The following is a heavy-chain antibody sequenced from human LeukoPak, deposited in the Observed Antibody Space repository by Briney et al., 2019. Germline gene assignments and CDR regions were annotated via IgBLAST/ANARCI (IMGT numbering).Heavy chain of an antibody. J-gene: IGHJ6*03. CDR2: MYYSGST. D-gene: IGHD6-13*01. CDR3: ATIKGLHSSPTHYYYMDV. CDR1: GGSISNYY. Sequence: SETLSLTCTVSGGSISNYYWTWIRQPPGKGLEWIAYMYYSGSTNYNPSLKSRVTISVDTSKNQFSLKLSSVTVADTAVYYCATIKGLHSSPTHYYYMDVWGKGTTVTVSS. V-gene: IGHV4-59*01.